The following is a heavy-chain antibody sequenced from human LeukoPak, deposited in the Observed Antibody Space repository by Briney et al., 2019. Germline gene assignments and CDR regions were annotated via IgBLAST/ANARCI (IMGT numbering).Heavy chain of an antibody. V-gene: IGHV3-7*01. CDR1: GFTFSSYA. J-gene: IGHJ4*02. Sequence: GGSLRLSCAASGFTFSSYAMSWVRQAPGKGLEWVANIKHDESEKNYLDSVKGRFTISRDNAQNSLYLQMNGLRVEDTAVYYCTRRLDDWGQGTLVTVSS. D-gene: IGHD3-16*01. CDR3: TRRLDD. CDR2: IKHDESEK.